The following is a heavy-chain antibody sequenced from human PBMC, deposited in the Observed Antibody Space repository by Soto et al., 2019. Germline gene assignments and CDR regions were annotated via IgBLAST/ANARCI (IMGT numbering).Heavy chain of an antibody. V-gene: IGHV4-39*01. Sequence: QLQLLESGPGLVKPSEALFLTCTVSGGSISSSSYYWGWIRQPPGKGLEWIGSIYYSGSTYYNPSLKSRVTISVDTSKNQFSLKLSSVTAADTAVYYCARHTPAISISDHWGQGTLVTVSS. D-gene: IGHD2-15*01. CDR2: IYYSGST. CDR3: ARHTPAISISDH. J-gene: IGHJ4*02. CDR1: GGSISSSSYY.